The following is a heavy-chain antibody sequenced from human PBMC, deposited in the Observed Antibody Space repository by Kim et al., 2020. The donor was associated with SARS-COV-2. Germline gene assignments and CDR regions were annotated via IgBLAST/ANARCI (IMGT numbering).Heavy chain of an antibody. D-gene: IGHD3-10*01. CDR2: ISSNGGST. Sequence: GGSLRLSCSASGFTFSSYAMHWVRQAPGKGLEYVSAISSNGGSTYYADTVKGRFTISRDNSKNTLYLQMSSLRAEDTAVYYCVNVLEWFVESILEDWGQGTLVTVSS. J-gene: IGHJ4*02. CDR1: GFTFSSYA. CDR3: VNVLEWFVESILED. V-gene: IGHV3-64D*09.